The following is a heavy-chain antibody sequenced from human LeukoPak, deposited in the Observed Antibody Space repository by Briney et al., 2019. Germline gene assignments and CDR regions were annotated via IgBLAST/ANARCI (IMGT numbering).Heavy chain of an antibody. V-gene: IGHV3-9*01. D-gene: IGHD6-13*01. J-gene: IGHJ4*02. CDR1: GFTFGDYA. Sequence: SLRLSCAASGFTFGDYAMHWVRQAPGKGLEWVSGIGWNSGGIVYADSVKGRFTISRDNAKNSLYLQMNSLGAEDTALYYCVKVTAAGFVDHWGQGTLVTVSS. CDR2: IGWNSGGI. CDR3: VKVTAAGFVDH.